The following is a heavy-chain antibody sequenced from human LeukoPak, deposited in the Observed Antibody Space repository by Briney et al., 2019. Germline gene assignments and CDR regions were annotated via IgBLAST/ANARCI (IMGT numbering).Heavy chain of an antibody. V-gene: IGHV1-69*01. Sequence: ASVKVSCKASGGTFSSYAISWVRQAPGQGLEWMGGIIPIFGTANYAQKFQGRVTITADESTSTAYVELSSLRSEDTAVYYCARSTYSSSWFTDYFDYWGQGTLVTVSS. CDR3: ARSTYSSSWFTDYFDY. D-gene: IGHD6-13*01. J-gene: IGHJ4*02. CDR2: IIPIFGTA. CDR1: GGTFSSYA.